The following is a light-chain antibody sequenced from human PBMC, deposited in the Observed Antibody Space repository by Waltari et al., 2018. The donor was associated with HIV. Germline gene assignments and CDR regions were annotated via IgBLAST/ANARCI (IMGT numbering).Light chain of an antibody. CDR1: GSDVGGYIY. Sequence: QSALTQPPSASGSPGQSVTISCTGTGSDVGGYIYVSWYQQHPGKDPNLLTFDVKKRPSGVPDRFSGSKSGKTAFLTVSGLQAEDEADYYCKSYAGSSNPYVFGPGTKVTVL. CDR2: DVK. J-gene: IGLJ1*01. V-gene: IGLV2-8*01. CDR3: KSYAGSSNPYV.